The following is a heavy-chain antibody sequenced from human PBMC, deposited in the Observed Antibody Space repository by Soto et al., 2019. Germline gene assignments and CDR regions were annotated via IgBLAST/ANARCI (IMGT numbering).Heavy chain of an antibody. V-gene: IGHV1-18*01. Sequence: QVQLVQSGAEVKKPGASVKVSCEASGYTFTSYGITWVRQAPGQGLEWMGWISAYNGNTNYPQKVQGRVTMTTDTPTSTAYMELRSLRSDDTAVYYCARDRPYSYDSSAYPALDYWGQGTLVTVSS. CDR2: ISAYNGNT. CDR3: ARDRPYSYDSSAYPALDY. D-gene: IGHD3-22*01. CDR1: GYTFTSYG. J-gene: IGHJ4*02.